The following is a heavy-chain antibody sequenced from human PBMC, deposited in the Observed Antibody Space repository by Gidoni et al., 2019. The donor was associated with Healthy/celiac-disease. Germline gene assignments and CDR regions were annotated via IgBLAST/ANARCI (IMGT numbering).Heavy chain of an antibody. CDR1: GFPFSSYA. CDR2: ISYDGSNK. Sequence: QVQLVESGGGVVQPGRSLRLSCAASGFPFSSYAMHWVRQAPGKGLEWVAVISYDGSNKYYADSVKGRFTISRDNSKNTLYLQMNSLRAEDTAVYYCARAGSQQLVLWYFDYWGQGTLVTVSS. D-gene: IGHD6-13*01. CDR3: ARAGSQQLVLWYFDY. V-gene: IGHV3-30-3*01. J-gene: IGHJ4*02.